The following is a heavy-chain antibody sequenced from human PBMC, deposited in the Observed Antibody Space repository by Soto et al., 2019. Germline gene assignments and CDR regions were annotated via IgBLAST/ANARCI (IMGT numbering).Heavy chain of an antibody. J-gene: IGHJ4*02. V-gene: IGHV3-30-3*01. CDR1: GFTFSSYA. CDR2: ISYDGSNK. D-gene: IGHD6-19*01. CDR3: ARDRARYSSGWYTFDY. Sequence: GGSLRLSCAASGFTFSSYAMHWVRQAPGKGLEWVAVISYDGSNKYYADSVKGRFTISRDDSKNTLYLQMNSLRAEDTAVYYCARDRARYSSGWYTFDYWGQGTLVTVS.